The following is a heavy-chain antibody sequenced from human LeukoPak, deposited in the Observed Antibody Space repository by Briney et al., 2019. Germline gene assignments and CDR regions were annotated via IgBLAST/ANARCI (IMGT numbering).Heavy chain of an antibody. D-gene: IGHD5-18*01. CDR2: IIPIFGTA. CDR3: ASTDRGYSYGWDYYFDY. V-gene: IGHV1-69*01. CDR1: GGTFSSYA. J-gene: IGHJ4*02. Sequence: SVKVYCKASGGTFSSYAISWVRQAPGQGLEWMGGIIPIFGTANYAQKFQGRVTITADESTSTAYMELSSLRSEDTAMYYCASTDRGYSYGWDYYFDYWGQGTLVTVSS.